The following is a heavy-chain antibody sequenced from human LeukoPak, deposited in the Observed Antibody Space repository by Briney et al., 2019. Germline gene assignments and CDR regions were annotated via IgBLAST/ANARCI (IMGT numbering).Heavy chain of an antibody. D-gene: IGHD1-1*01. CDR1: GYTFTNYY. CDR2: SNPSGDST. J-gene: IGHJ4*02. V-gene: IGHV1-46*01. CDR3: ARWTTTFLDY. Sequence: ASVKVSCRASGYTFTNYYIHWVRQAPGHGLEWMGISNPSGDSTNYAQKFQGRVTMTRDTSTSTVYMDLSSLRSEDTAVYYCARWTTTFLDYWGQGTLVTVSS.